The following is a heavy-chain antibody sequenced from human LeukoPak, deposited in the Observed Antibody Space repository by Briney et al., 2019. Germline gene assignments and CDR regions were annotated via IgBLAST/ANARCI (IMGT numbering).Heavy chain of an antibody. CDR3: ARRLTQYDCFDP. CDR1: GDSVSSNSVT. J-gene: IGHJ5*02. CDR2: TYYRSTWYN. D-gene: IGHD2-2*01. V-gene: IGHV6-1*01. Sequence: LSLTCAISGDSVSSNSVTWNWIRQSPSRGLEWLGGTYYRSTWYNDYAVSVRGRITVNPDTSKNQFSLHLNSVTPEDTAVYYCARRLTQYDCFDPWGQGILVTVSS.